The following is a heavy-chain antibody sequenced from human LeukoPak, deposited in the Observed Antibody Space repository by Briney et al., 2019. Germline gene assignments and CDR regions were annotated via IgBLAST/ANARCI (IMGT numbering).Heavy chain of an antibody. D-gene: IGHD2-15*01. J-gene: IGHJ5*02. Sequence: PGGSLRLSCAASGFTFSSYAMHWVRQAPGKGLEWVSAISGSGGSTYYADSVKGRFTISRDNSKNTLYLQMNSLRAEDTAVYYCAKDGVVVVAATRPFDPWGQGTLVTVSS. V-gene: IGHV3-23*01. CDR3: AKDGVVVVAATRPFDP. CDR2: ISGSGGST. CDR1: GFTFSSYA.